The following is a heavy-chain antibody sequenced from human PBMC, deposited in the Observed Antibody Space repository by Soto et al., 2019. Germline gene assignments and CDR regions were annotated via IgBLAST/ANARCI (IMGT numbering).Heavy chain of an antibody. CDR1: GGSISSSSYY. V-gene: IGHV4-39*01. D-gene: IGHD5-18*01. J-gene: IGHJ5*02. CDR2: IYYSGST. CDR3: ASQGVRIQLWLRGWFDP. Sequence: PSETLSLTCTVSGGSISSSSYYWGWIRQPPGKGLEWIGSIYYSGSTYYNPSLKSRVTISVDTSKNQFSLKLSSATAADTAVYYCASQGVRIQLWLRGWFDPWGQGTLVTVSS.